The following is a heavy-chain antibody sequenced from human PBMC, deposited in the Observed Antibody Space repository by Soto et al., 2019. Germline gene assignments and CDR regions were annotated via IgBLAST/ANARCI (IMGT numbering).Heavy chain of an antibody. Sequence: ASVKVSCKASGYTFTSYGISWVRQAPGQGLEWMGWISAYNGKTNYAQKLQGRVTMTTDTSTSTAYMELRSLRSDDTAVYYCARVRMAYYDFWSGPSYGMDVWGQ. CDR3: ARVRMAYYDFWSGPSYGMDV. J-gene: IGHJ6*02. CDR2: ISAYNGKT. D-gene: IGHD3-3*01. V-gene: IGHV1-18*04. CDR1: GYTFTSYG.